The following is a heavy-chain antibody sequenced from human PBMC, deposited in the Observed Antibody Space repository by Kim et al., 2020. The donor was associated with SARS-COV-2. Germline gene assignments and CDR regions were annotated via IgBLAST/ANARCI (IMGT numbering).Heavy chain of an antibody. CDR1: GFTFSRYA. CDR2: ISYDGSNK. CDR3: ARDLLVVATTYGMDV. J-gene: IGHJ6*02. Sequence: GGSLRLSCAASGFTFSRYAMHWVRQAPGKGLEWVAVISYDGSNKYYVDSVKGRFTISRDNSKNTLYLQMNSLRAEDTAVYYCARDLLVVATTYGMDVWGQGTPVTVSS. V-gene: IGHV3-30*04. D-gene: IGHD2-15*01.